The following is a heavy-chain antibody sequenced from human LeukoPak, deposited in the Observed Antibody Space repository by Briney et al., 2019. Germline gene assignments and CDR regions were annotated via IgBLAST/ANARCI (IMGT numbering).Heavy chain of an antibody. Sequence: ASVKVSCKASEYTFTGYYMHWVRQAPGQGLEWMGWINPNSGGTNYAQKFQGRVTMTRDTSISTAYMELSRLRSDDTAVYYCARDQEGTVTNLFDYWGQGTLVTVSS. CDR2: INPNSGGT. CDR3: ARDQEGTVTNLFDY. V-gene: IGHV1-2*02. CDR1: EYTFTGYY. J-gene: IGHJ4*02. D-gene: IGHD4-17*01.